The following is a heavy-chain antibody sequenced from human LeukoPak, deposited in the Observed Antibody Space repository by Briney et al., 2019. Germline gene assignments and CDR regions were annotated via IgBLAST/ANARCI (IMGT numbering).Heavy chain of an antibody. V-gene: IGHV3-30-3*01. CDR2: ISYDGSNI. J-gene: IGHJ4*02. CDR1: GFTFSSYA. CDR3: ARGEMIIGP. D-gene: IGHD3-22*01. Sequence: PGRSLRLSCAAPGFTFSSYAMHWVRQAPGKGLEWVSVISYDGSNIYYADSVKGRFTISRDDSKNTLYLQMNSLRAEDTAVYYCARGEMIIGPWGQGTLVTVSS.